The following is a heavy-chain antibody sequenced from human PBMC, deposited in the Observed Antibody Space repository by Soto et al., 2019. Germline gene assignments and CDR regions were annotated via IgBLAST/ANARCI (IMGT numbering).Heavy chain of an antibody. CDR2: ISSTTNYI. CDR1: GFTFTRYS. V-gene: IGHV3-21*06. D-gene: IGHD4-4*01. J-gene: IGHJ4*02. CDR3: AREGINNYNEYYFDS. Sequence: GGSLRLSCAASGFTFTRYSMNWVRQAPGKGLEWVSSISSTTNYIYYGDSMKGRFTISRDNAKNSLYLEMNSLRAEDTAVYYCAREGINNYNEYYFDSWGQGTVVTVSS.